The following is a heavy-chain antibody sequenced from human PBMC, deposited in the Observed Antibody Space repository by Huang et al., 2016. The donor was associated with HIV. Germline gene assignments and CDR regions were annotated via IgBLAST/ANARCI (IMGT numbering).Heavy chain of an antibody. J-gene: IGHJ4*02. V-gene: IGHV3-49*03. Sequence: EVQLVESGGNLVQPGRSLRLSCTAYGFTFGDYAMGWFRQGRGGGVEWVGFIRSKAYGGTKEYAASMKGRFTISRDDSKSIAYLQMNSLKTADTAVYYCTRDGSVVPAARFDYWGQGTLVTVSS. CDR1: GFTFGDYA. CDR3: TRDGSVVPAARFDY. D-gene: IGHD2-2*01. CDR2: IRSKAYGGTK.